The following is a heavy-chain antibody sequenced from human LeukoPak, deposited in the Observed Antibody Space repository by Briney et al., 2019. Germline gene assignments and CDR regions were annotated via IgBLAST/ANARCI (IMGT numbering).Heavy chain of an antibody. D-gene: IGHD6-19*01. Sequence: GGSLRLSCAASGFTFSSYTMTWVRQAPGKGLEWVSSINGSGDATLYADSVMGRFTISRDNAKNTVSLQMNSLRAEDTAVYYCAKGGIAVAGTDYWGQGTLVTVSS. CDR2: INGSGDAT. CDR1: GFTFSSYT. V-gene: IGHV3-23*01. CDR3: AKGGIAVAGTDY. J-gene: IGHJ4*02.